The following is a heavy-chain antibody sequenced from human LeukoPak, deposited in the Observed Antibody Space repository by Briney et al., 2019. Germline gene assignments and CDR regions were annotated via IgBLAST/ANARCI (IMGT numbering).Heavy chain of an antibody. CDR1: GTSISNSIW. D-gene: IGHD3-10*01. CDR2: INHSGST. J-gene: IGHJ4*02. V-gene: IGHV4-4*02. CDR3: ARGNDYYGSGSYYPFDY. Sequence: PSETLSLTRTVSGTSISNSIWWSWIRQPPGKGLEWIGKINHSGSTNYNPSLKSRVTISVDTSKNQFSLRLSSVTAADTAVYYCARGNDYYGSGSYYPFDYWGQGTLVTVSS.